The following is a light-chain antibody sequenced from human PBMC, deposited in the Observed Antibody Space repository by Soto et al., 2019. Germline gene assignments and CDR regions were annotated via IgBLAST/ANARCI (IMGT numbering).Light chain of an antibody. CDR2: DAS. J-gene: IGKJ1*01. Sequence: EVVLTQSPGSLSLSPGDRATLSCRASQSLVNTYVAWYQQKAGQAPRLLIFDASTRATGIPDRFSGSGSGTDFTLSISRLEPEDFAVYYCQSYGSSRTFGHGTRWIS. CDR1: QSLVNTY. V-gene: IGKV3-20*01. CDR3: QSYGSSRT.